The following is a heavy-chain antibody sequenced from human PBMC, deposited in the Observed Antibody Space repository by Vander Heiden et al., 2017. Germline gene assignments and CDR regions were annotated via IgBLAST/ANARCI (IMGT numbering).Heavy chain of an antibody. CDR1: GFTFSSYA. J-gene: IGHJ4*02. CDR2: ISGSGGST. D-gene: IGHD3-10*01. CDR3: AKEFDSRRYGSGSPAY. Sequence: EVQLLESGGGLVQPGGSLRLYCAASGFTFSSYAMSWVRQAPGKGLEWVSAISGSGGSTYYADSVKGRFTISRDNSKNTLYLQMNSLRAEDTAVYYCAKEFDSRRYGSGSPAYWCQGTLVTVSS. V-gene: IGHV3-23*01.